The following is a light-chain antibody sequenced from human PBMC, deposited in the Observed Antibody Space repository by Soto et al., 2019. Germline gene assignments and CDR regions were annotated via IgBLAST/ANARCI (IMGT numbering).Light chain of an antibody. Sequence: DIPMTQSPSSLSASVGDRVTITCRASQSISSYLNWYQQKPGKAPKLLIYAASSLQSGVPSRFRGRGSGTDFTLTISSLQPEDFATYYCQQTYSTPRAFGGGTKVEIK. CDR1: QSISSY. V-gene: IGKV1-39*01. CDR3: QQTYSTPRA. J-gene: IGKJ4*01. CDR2: AAS.